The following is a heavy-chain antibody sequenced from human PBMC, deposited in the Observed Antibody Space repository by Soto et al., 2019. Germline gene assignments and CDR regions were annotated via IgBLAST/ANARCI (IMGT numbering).Heavy chain of an antibody. CDR1: GGSISSSSYY. J-gene: IGHJ4*02. CDR2: IYYSGST. D-gene: IGHD3-16*02. Sequence: SETLSLTCTVSGGSISSSSYYWGWIRQPPGKGLEWIGSIYYSGSTYYNPSLKSRVTISVDTSKNQFSLKLSSVTAADTAVYYCAKTYYVFIWGCYHPSYYLDYWGRGTLVTVSS. V-gene: IGHV4-39*01. CDR3: AKTYYVFIWGCYHPSYYLDY.